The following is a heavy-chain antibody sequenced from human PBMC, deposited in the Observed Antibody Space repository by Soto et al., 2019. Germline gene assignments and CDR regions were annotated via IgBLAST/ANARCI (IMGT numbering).Heavy chain of an antibody. Sequence: QVQLVQSGAEVKKPGSSVKVSCKASGGTFSSYAISWVRQAPGQGLEWMGGIIPIFGTATYAQKFQGRVTITADESTSTAYRELSSLRTEDTAVYYCARIRGTVTTEQGDYWGQGTLVTVSS. D-gene: IGHD4-17*01. CDR2: IIPIFGTA. J-gene: IGHJ4*02. V-gene: IGHV1-69*01. CDR1: GGTFSSYA. CDR3: ARIRGTVTTEQGDY.